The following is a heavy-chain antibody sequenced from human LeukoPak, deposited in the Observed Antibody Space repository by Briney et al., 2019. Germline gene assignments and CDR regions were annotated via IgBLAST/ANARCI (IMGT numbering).Heavy chain of an antibody. CDR3: ARGGGLDV. D-gene: IGHD3-16*01. CDR2: ISDDGRKE. V-gene: IGHV3-30*04. CDR1: GFTFSRDA. Sequence: GGSLRLSCAASGFTFSRDAMHWVRQAPGKGLEWVAVISDDGRKEYYVDSVKGRFTISRDNSRNTLYLQMDSLRGEDTAVYFCARGGGLDVWGQGATVTVSS. J-gene: IGHJ6*02.